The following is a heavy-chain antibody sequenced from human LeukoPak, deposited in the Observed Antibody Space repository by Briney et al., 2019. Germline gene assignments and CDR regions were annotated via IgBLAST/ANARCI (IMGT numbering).Heavy chain of an antibody. CDR3: ARDPDFWSGYYLPRGYYYGMDV. CDR1: GFTFSSNW. J-gene: IGHJ6*02. CDR2: IKQDGSEK. Sequence: GGSLRLSCAASGFTFSSNWMSWVRQAPGKGLEWVANIKQDGSEKYYVDSVKGRFTISRDNAKNSLYLQMNSLRAEDTAVYYCARDPDFWSGYYLPRGYYYGMDVWGQGTTVTVSS. V-gene: IGHV3-7*01. D-gene: IGHD3-3*01.